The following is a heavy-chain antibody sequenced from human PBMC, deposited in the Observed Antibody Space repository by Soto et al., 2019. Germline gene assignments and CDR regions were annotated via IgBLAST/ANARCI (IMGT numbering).Heavy chain of an antibody. CDR2: IYYSGRT. CDR1: GGSFSDYY. D-gene: IGHD1-26*01. CDR3: ARRYGGNFDY. V-gene: IGHV4-59*01. J-gene: IGHJ4*02. Sequence: SETLSLTCAVYGGSFSDYYWSWIRQPPGKELEWIGYIYYSGRTNYNPSLKSRVTISVDTSKNQFSLKVSSVTSADTAVYYCARRYGGNFDYWGQGTLVTVSS.